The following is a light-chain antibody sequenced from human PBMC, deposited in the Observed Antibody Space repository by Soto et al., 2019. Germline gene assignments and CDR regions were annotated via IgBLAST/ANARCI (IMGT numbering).Light chain of an antibody. CDR2: EVS. Sequence: QSALTQPPSASGSPGQSVTITCSGTSSDVGEENYVSWYQQHPGKVPKLILYEVSKRPSGVPDRFSGSRSGNTASLAVSGLKAEDEADYYCRTYTRSSPLYVFGTGTKLTAL. V-gene: IGLV2-8*01. CDR3: RTYTRSSPLYV. J-gene: IGLJ1*01. CDR1: SSDVGEENY.